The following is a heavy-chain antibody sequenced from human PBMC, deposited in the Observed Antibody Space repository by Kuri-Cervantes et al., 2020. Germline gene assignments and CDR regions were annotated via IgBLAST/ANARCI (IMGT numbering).Heavy chain of an antibody. Sequence: ASVTVSCQASGYTFTSYDINWVRQATGQGLEWMGWMNPNSGNPGYPQNFQGRVTMTRNTSISTAYMELRSLRSDDTAVYYCAIDAGPLYCSGGSCYFLDNWFDPWGQGTLVTVSS. V-gene: IGHV1-8*01. CDR2: MNPNSGNP. CDR1: GYTFTSYD. D-gene: IGHD2-15*01. J-gene: IGHJ5*02. CDR3: AIDAGPLYCSGGSCYFLDNWFDP.